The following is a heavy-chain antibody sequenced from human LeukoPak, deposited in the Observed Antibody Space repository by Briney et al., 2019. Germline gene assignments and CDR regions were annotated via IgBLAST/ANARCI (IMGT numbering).Heavy chain of an antibody. CDR3: AKDYYDSSGYYIGYYYGMDV. D-gene: IGHD3-22*01. CDR2: ISYDGSNK. Sequence: GGYLRLSCAASGFTFSSYGMHWVRQAPGKGLEWVAVISYDGSNKYYADSVKGRFTISRDDSKNTLYLQMNSLRAEDTAVYYCAKDYYDSSGYYIGYYYGMDVWGQGTTVTVSS. J-gene: IGHJ6*02. CDR1: GFTFSSYG. V-gene: IGHV3-30*18.